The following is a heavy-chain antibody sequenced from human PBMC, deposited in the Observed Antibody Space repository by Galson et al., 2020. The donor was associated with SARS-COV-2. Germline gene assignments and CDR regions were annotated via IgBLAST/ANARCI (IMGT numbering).Heavy chain of an antibody. CDR1: GLTFSSYA. CDR3: AKGYSPDY. Sequence: GESLKISCAASGLTFSSYAMSWVRQAPGKGLEWVSAISGSGGSTYYADSVKGRFTISRDNSKNTLYLQMNSLRAEDTAVYYCAKGYSPDYWGQGTLVTVSS. V-gene: IGHV3-23*01. CDR2: ISGSGGST. J-gene: IGHJ4*02. D-gene: IGHD5-18*01.